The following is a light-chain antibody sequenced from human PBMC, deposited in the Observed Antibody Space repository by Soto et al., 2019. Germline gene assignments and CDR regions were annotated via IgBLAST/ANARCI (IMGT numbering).Light chain of an antibody. V-gene: IGKV3-11*01. CDR1: QYINTR. CDR3: HQRQSWPRT. Sequence: IVLTQSPATLSSFPGDRVTLSCRASQYINTRLAWYQHRPGQAPRLLIYQTSIRAAGIPARFSASGSGTDFTLTISDVQHEDFALYYCHQRQSWPRTFGQGTKVDIK. J-gene: IGKJ1*01. CDR2: QTS.